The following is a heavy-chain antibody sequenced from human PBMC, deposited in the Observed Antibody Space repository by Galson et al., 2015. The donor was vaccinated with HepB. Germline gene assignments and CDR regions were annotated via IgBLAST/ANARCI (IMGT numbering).Heavy chain of an antibody. CDR3: IRLGDLSGYSSR. D-gene: IGHD2-2*01. Sequence: SLRLSCAGSGFTFSGSAMHWVRQASGKRLEWVGRIRSKANYYATLYVPSLKGRFTISRDDSKNMAYLHMRSLKTEDTAVYYCIRLGDLSGYSSRWGQGTLVTVSS. CDR1: GFTFSGSA. CDR2: IRSKANYYAT. J-gene: IGHJ4*02. V-gene: IGHV3-73*01.